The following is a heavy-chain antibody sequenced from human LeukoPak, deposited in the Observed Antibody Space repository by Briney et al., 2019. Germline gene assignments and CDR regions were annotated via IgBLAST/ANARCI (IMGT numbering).Heavy chain of an antibody. CDR1: GFTFSSYE. CDR3: ARVGGSGWYYFDY. V-gene: IGHV3-48*03. CDR2: MSSSGSTI. J-gene: IGHJ4*02. D-gene: IGHD6-19*01. Sequence: PGGSLRLSCAASGFTFSSYEMNWVRQAPGKGLEWVSYMSSSGSTIYYADSVKGRFTISRDNAKNSLYLQMNSLRAEDTAVYYCARVGGSGWYYFDYGGQETLVTFP.